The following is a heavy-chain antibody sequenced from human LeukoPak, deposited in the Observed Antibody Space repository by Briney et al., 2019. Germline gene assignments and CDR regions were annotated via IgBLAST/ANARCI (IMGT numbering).Heavy chain of an antibody. CDR2: MNPNSGNT. Sequence: ASVKVSCKASGYTFTSYDINWVRQATGQGLEWMGWMNPNSGNTGYAQKFQGRVTMTRNTSISTAYMELSSLRSEDTAVYYCAKDVTVVPAAHFDYWGQGTLVTVSS. V-gene: IGHV1-8*01. CDR3: AKDVTVVPAAHFDY. D-gene: IGHD2-2*01. J-gene: IGHJ4*02. CDR1: GYTFTSYD.